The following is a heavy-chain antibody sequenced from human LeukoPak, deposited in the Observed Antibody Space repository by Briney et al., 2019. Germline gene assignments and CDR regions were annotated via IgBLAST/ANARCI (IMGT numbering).Heavy chain of an antibody. CDR3: ARLGKYYYYYYMDV. Sequence: GGSLRLSCAASGFTFSSYSMNWVRQAPGKGLEWVSSISSSSSYIYYADSLKGRFTISRDNAKKSVYLQMNSLRAEDTAVYYCARLGKYYYYYYMDVWGKGTTVTVSS. CDR2: ISSSSSYI. D-gene: IGHD3-10*01. CDR1: GFTFSSYS. V-gene: IGHV3-21*01. J-gene: IGHJ6*03.